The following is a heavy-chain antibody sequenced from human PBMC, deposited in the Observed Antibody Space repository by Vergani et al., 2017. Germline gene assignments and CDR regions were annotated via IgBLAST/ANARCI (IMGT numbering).Heavy chain of an antibody. J-gene: IGHJ3*02. CDR2: INPNSGGT. CDR1: GYTFTSYG. Sequence: QVQLVQSGAEVKKPGASVKVSCKASGYTFTSYGISWVRQAPGQGLEWMGWINPNSGGTNYAQKFQGRVTMTRDTSISTAYMELSRLRSDDTAVYYCARAGRDGYNSAAFDIWGQGTMVTVSS. V-gene: IGHV1-2*02. D-gene: IGHD5-24*01. CDR3: ARAGRDGYNSAAFDI.